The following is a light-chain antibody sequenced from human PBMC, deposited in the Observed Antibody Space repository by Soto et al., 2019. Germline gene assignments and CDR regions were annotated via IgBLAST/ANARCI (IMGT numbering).Light chain of an antibody. CDR1: QNIGRS. CDR2: DAS. J-gene: IGKJ5*01. CDR3: QQYHRSSIT. Sequence: IQMTQSNSTLSASVGDRVTIPCLASQNIGRSLAWYQLQPGKAPKLLIYDASTLERGVPSRFSGTGSGTEFTLAINSLQPDDFATYYCQQYHRSSITFGQ. V-gene: IGKV1-5*01.